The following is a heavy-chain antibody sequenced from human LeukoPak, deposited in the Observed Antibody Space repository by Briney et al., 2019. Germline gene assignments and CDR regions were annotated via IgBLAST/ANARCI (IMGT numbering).Heavy chain of an antibody. D-gene: IGHD4-23*01. CDR1: GDSIKSHY. CDR3: ARNSVGTNCFDP. J-gene: IGHJ5*02. V-gene: IGHV4-59*11. CDR2: LYYSARA. Sequence: SETLSLTCIVSGDSIKSHYWSWIRQPPGKGLEWIGYLYYSARANYNPSLQSRVTFSVDTSKNQFSLNMRSVTAADTAVYYCARNSVGTNCFDPWGQGTLVTVSS.